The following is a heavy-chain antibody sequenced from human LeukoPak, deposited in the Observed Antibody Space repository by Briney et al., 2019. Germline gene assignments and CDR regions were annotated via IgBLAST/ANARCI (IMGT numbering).Heavy chain of an antibody. V-gene: IGHV4-59*01. CDR1: GGSISSYY. CDR2: IYSSGNT. J-gene: IGHJ4*02. Sequence: SETLSLTCTVSGGSISSYYWSWIRQPPGKGLEWIGYIYSSGNTNYNPSLKSRITISVDTSKNQFSLKLSSVTAADTAVYYCARFVYCGGHCWYYFDYWGQGSLVTVSS. D-gene: IGHD2-21*02. CDR3: ARFVYCGGHCWYYFDY.